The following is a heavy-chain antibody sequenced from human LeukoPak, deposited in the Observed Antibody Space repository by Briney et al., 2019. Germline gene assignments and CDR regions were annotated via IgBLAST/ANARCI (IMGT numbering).Heavy chain of an antibody. Sequence: GGSLRLSCAASGSTFSIYAMSWVRQAPGRGLEWVSAISGSGTSTYYADSVKGRFTISRDNSKNTLYLQMNSLRAEDTAIYYCAKDYSSGWYAGRNWFDPWGQGTLVTVSS. D-gene: IGHD6-19*01. CDR1: GSTFSIYA. CDR3: AKDYSSGWYAGRNWFDP. J-gene: IGHJ5*02. CDR2: ISGSGTST. V-gene: IGHV3-23*01.